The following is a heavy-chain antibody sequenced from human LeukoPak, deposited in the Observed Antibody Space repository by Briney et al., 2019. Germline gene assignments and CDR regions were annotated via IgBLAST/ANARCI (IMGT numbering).Heavy chain of an antibody. CDR2: FYTSGST. V-gene: IGHV4-61*02. D-gene: IGHD3-10*01. Sequence: SQTLSLTCTVSGGSISSGRYYWSWIRQTAGKGLEWIGRFYTSGSTNYNPSLKSRVTISVDTSKNQFSLKLSSVTAADTAVYYCARHGPADSRSYPLDYWGQGTLVTVSS. CDR3: ARHGPADSRSYPLDY. CDR1: GGSISSGRYY. J-gene: IGHJ4*02.